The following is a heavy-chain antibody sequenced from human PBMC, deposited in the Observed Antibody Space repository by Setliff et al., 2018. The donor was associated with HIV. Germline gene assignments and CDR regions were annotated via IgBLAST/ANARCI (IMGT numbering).Heavy chain of an antibody. D-gene: IGHD6-19*01. Sequence: ASVKVSCKASGYSFTDYYIHWVRQAPGQGLEWMGWINPKSDGTNYAQKFQGRITMTRDTSISTAYMELSRLRSDDTAVYYCATHPPYRSAWYMRSWGQGTLVTVSS. CDR3: ATHPPYRSAWYMRS. J-gene: IGHJ5*02. CDR1: GYSFTDYY. V-gene: IGHV1-2*02. CDR2: INPKSDGT.